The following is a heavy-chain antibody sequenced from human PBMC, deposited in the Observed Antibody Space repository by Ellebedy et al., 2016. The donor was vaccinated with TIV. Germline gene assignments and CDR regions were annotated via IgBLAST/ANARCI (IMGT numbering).Heavy chain of an antibody. Sequence: GGSLRLSCAASGFTFSSFAMSWVRQAPGKGLEWVSVISGGGGNTEYADSVKGRFTISRDNSKNTLYLQMNSLRAEDTAVYYCAGRAYNWNDGSLFDYWGQGTLVTVSS. D-gene: IGHD1-1*01. J-gene: IGHJ4*02. V-gene: IGHV3-23*01. CDR2: ISGGGGNT. CDR1: GFTFSSFA. CDR3: AGRAYNWNDGSLFDY.